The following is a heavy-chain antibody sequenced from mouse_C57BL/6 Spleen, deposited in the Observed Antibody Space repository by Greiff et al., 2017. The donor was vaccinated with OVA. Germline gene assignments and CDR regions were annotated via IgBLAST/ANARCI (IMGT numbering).Heavy chain of an antibody. CDR1: GYTFTDYE. CDR3: TRPTGTRAMDD. J-gene: IGHJ4*01. D-gene: IGHD4-1*01. V-gene: IGHV1-15*01. CDR2: IDPETGGT. Sequence: VQLQQSGAELVRPGASVTLSCKASGYTFTDYEMHWVKQTPVHGLEWIGAIDPETGGTAYNQKFKGKAILTADKSSSTAYMELRSLTSEDSAVYYCTRPTGTRAMDDWGQGTSVTVSS.